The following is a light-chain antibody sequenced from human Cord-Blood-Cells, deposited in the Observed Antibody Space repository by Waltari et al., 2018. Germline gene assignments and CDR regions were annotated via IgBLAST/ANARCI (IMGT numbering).Light chain of an antibody. J-gene: IGKJ4*01. CDR2: GAS. CDR3: QQYNNWPPGIT. V-gene: IGKV3-15*01. Sequence: EIVMTQSPATLSVSPGERATLSCRASQSVSSNLAWYQQKPGQAPRPLIYGASTRATGIPARFSGSGSGTEFTLTISSLQSEDFAVYYCQQYNNWPPGITFGGGTKVEIK. CDR1: QSVSSN.